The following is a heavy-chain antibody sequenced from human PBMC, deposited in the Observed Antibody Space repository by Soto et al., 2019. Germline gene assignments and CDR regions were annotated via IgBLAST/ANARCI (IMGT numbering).Heavy chain of an antibody. CDR1: GFTFSSYA. Sequence: GGSLSLSCAASGFTFSSYAMSWVRQSPGKGLEWVSAISGSGGSTYYADSVKGRFTISRDNSKNTLYLQMNSLRAEDTAVYYCARVKGVSYYDSSGPFDYWGQGTLVTVSS. CDR2: ISGSGGST. J-gene: IGHJ4*02. CDR3: ARVKGVSYYDSSGPFDY. V-gene: IGHV3-23*01. D-gene: IGHD3-22*01.